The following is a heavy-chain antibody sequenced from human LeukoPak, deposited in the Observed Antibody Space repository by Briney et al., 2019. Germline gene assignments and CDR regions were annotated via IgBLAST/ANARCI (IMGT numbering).Heavy chain of an antibody. CDR2: INPNSGGT. V-gene: IGHV1-2*02. J-gene: IGHJ3*02. CDR1: GYTFTGYY. D-gene: IGHD6-19*01. CDR3: ARGRGGIAVAGTSVAFVI. Sequence: ASVKVSCKASGYTFTGYYMHWVRQAPGQGLEWMGWINPNSGGTNYAQRFQGRVTMTRDTSISTAYMELSRLRSDDTAVYYCARGRGGIAVAGTSVAFVIWGQGTMVTVSS.